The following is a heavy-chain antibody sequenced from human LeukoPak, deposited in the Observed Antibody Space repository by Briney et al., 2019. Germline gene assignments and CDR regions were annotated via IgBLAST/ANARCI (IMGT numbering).Heavy chain of an antibody. CDR3: ARAGVLLWFGELADAFDI. D-gene: IGHD3-10*01. CDR2: IYTSGST. J-gene: IGHJ3*02. V-gene: IGHV4-4*07. CDR1: GGSISSYY. Sequence: SETLSLTCTVSGGSISSYYWSWIRQPAGKGLEWIGRIYTSGSTNYNPSLKSRVTMSVDTSKNQFSLKLSSVTAADTAVYHCARAGVLLWFGELADAFDIWGQGTMVTVSS.